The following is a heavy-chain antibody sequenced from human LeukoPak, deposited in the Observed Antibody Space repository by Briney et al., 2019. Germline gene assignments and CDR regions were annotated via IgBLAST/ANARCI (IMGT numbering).Heavy chain of an antibody. CDR1: GGSISSYY. CDR2: IYYSGST. D-gene: IGHD3-3*01. V-gene: IGHV4-59*08. CDR3: ARHTPGGDPLRFLSP. Sequence: SETLSLTCTVSGGSISSYYWSWIRQPPGKGLERIGYIYYSGSTNYNPSLKGRVTISVDTSKNQFSLKLSSVTAADTAVYYCARHTPGGDPLRFLSPWGQGTLVTVSS. J-gene: IGHJ4*02.